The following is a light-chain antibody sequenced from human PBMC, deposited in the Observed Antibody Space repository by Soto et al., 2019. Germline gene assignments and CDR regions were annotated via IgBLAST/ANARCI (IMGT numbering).Light chain of an antibody. J-gene: IGKJ1*01. CDR2: DVS. CDR1: HSVSSNY. Sequence: EIVLTQSPGTLSLSPGERATLSCRSSHSVSSNYLAWYQQKPGQAPRLLIYDVSSRATGIPDRFSGSGSGTDFTLTSSRLEPVDFAVYYCQQYGISPTFSQGTKVEIQ. V-gene: IGKV3-20*01. CDR3: QQYGISPT.